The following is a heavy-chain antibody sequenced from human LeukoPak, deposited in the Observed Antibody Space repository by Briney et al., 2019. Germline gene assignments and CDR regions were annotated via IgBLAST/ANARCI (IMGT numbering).Heavy chain of an antibody. Sequence: GGSLRHSCAASGFTFSSYAMSWVRQAPGKGLEWVSAISGSGGSTYYADSVKGRFTISRDNSKNTLYLQMNSLRAEDTAVYYCANVLVPHYFDYWGQGTLVTVSS. J-gene: IGHJ4*02. V-gene: IGHV3-23*01. CDR3: ANVLVPHYFDY. CDR1: GFTFSSYA. CDR2: ISGSGGST. D-gene: IGHD3-3*01.